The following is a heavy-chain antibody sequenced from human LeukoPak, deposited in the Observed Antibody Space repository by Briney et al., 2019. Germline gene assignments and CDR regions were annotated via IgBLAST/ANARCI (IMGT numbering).Heavy chain of an antibody. CDR3: ARDRSGWYFDY. J-gene: IGHJ4*02. CDR2: ISYDGSNK. D-gene: IGHD6-19*01. CDR1: GFTLSSYA. Sequence: GGSLRLSCAASGFTLSSYAMHWVRQAPGKGLEWVAVISYDGSNKYYADSVKGRFTISRDNSKNTLYLQMNSLRAEDTAVYYCARDRSGWYFDYWGQGTLVTVSS. V-gene: IGHV3-30-3*01.